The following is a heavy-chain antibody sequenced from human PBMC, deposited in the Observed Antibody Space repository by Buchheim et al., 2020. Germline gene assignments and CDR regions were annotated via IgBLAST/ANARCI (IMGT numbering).Heavy chain of an antibody. D-gene: IGHD4-17*01. CDR1: GFTFSDYY. J-gene: IGHJ4*02. CDR2: ISSSSSYI. V-gene: IGHV3-11*06. Sequence: QVQLVESGGGLVKPGGSLRLSCVASGFTFSDYYMSWIRQAPGKGLEWVSSISSSSSYIKYADSVKGRFSISRDKPGNSLCLQMNSLRADDTALYFCARGGLLTVMTGEIDYWGQGTL. CDR3: ARGGLLTVMTGEIDY.